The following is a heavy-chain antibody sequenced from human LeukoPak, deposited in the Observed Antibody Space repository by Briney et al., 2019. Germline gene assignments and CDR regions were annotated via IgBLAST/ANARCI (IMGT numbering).Heavy chain of an antibody. CDR2: FDPEDGET. D-gene: IGHD1-7*01. CDR1: GYTLTELS. J-gene: IGHJ4*02. Sequence: ASVKVSCKVSGYTLTELSMHWVRQAPGKGLEWMGGFDPEDGETIYAQKFQGRDTMTEDTSTDTAYMELSSLRSEDTAVYYCATAFSHLELRDYWGQGTLVTVSS. V-gene: IGHV1-24*01. CDR3: ATAFSHLELRDY.